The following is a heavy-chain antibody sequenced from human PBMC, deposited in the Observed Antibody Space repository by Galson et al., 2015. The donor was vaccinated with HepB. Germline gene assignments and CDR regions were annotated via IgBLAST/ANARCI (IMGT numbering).Heavy chain of an antibody. Sequence: SLRLSCAASGFIFTNYWMSWVRQAPGKELEWVAVISYDGSNKYYTDSVKGRFTISRDNSKNTLYLQMNSLRAEDTAVYYCAREDYVGNAFDYWGQGTLVTVSS. CDR1: GFIFTNYW. D-gene: IGHD3-16*01. CDR2: ISYDGSNK. V-gene: IGHV3-30*03. CDR3: AREDYVGNAFDY. J-gene: IGHJ4*02.